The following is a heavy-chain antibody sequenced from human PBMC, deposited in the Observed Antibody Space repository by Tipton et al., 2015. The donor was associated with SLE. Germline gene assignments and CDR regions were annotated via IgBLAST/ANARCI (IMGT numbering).Heavy chain of an antibody. J-gene: IGHJ4*02. CDR1: GFTVSSNY. V-gene: IGHV4-34*01. Sequence: AVSGFTVSSNYMSWVRQPPGKGLEWIGEINHSGSTNYNPSLKSRVTISVDTSKNQFSLKLSSVTAADTAVYYCARGLRVRGTRDWGQGTLVTVSS. CDR2: INHSGST. D-gene: IGHD3-10*01. CDR3: ARGLRVRGTRD.